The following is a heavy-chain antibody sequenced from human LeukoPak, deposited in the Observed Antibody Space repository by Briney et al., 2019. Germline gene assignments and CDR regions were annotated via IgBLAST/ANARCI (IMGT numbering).Heavy chain of an antibody. J-gene: IGHJ4*02. D-gene: IGHD3-10*01. V-gene: IGHV3-7*03. CDR1: GFTFSSYW. CDR2: IKQDGSEK. CDR3: AKDRGSGSYYNPYFDY. Sequence: PGGSLRLSCAASGFTFSSYWMSWVRQAPGKGLEWVANIKQDGSEKYYVDSVKGRFTISRDNAKNSLYLQMNSLRAEDTALYYCAKDRGSGSYYNPYFDYWGQGTLVTVSS.